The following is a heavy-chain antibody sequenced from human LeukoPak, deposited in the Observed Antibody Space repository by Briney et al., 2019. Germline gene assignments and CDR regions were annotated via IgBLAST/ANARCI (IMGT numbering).Heavy chain of an antibody. CDR2: ISGGGTST. D-gene: IGHD5-12*01. CDR3: ARDSGYDDYFDY. V-gene: IGHV3-23*01. Sequence: PGGSLRLSCAASGFTFSSYAMSWVRQAPGKGLEWVSAISGGGTSTYYADSVKGRFTISRDNSKNTLYLQMNSLRAEDTAVYYCARDSGYDDYFDYWGQGTLVTVSS. J-gene: IGHJ4*02. CDR1: GFTFSSYA.